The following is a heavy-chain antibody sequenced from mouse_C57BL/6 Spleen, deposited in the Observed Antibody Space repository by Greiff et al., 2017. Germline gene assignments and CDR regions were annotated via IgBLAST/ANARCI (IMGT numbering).Heavy chain of an antibody. Sequence: VQLQQSGAELVKPGASVKISCKASGYAFSSYWMNWVKQRPGTGLEWIGQIYPGDGDTNYNGKLKGKATLTADKSSSTAYMQLSSLTSEDSAVYFCARGEGLWLRRGFAYWGQGTLVTVSA. V-gene: IGHV1-80*01. CDR1: GYAFSSYW. J-gene: IGHJ3*01. CDR3: ARGEGLWLRRGFAY. D-gene: IGHD2-2*01. CDR2: IYPGDGDT.